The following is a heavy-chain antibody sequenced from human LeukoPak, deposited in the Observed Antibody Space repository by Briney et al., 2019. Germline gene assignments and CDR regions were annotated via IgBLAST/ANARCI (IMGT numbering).Heavy chain of an antibody. CDR2: IYHSGST. CDR3: ARRGGHGGSFDY. Sequence: SETLSLTCTVSGYSISSGYYWGWIRQPPGKGLEWIGSIYHSGSTYNNPSLKSRVTISVDTSKNQFSLKLSSVTAADTAVYYCARRGGHGGSFDYWGQGTLVTVSS. CDR1: GYSISSGYY. D-gene: IGHD4-23*01. J-gene: IGHJ4*02. V-gene: IGHV4-38-2*02.